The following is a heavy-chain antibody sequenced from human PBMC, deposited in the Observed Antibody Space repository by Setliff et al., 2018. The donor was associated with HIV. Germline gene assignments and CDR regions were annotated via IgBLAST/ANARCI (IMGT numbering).Heavy chain of an antibody. D-gene: IGHD5-12*01. CDR3: VIEGAGGWLRPMPDY. Sequence: ASVKVSCKVSGFTLNEVSIHWVRQAPGKGLEWMGYFDPQDGETVYAQKFQGRVTMTEDTSTDTAYMELSGLRSEDTAVYYCVIEGAGGWLRPMPDYWGQGTLVTVSS. CDR1: GFTLNEVS. V-gene: IGHV1-24*01. J-gene: IGHJ4*02. CDR2: FDPQDGET.